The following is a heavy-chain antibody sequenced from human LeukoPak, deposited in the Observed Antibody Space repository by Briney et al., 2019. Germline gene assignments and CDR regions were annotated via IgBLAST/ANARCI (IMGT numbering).Heavy chain of an antibody. Sequence: ASVKVSCKASGYTFTGYYMHWVRQAPGQGLEWMGWINPNSGGTNYAQKFQGRVTMTRDTSISTAYMELSRLRSDDTAVYYCARAKTTLTPTRYYDFWSGYYTPPRGAFDIWGQGTMVTVSS. CDR3: ARAKTTLTPTRYYDFWSGYYTPPRGAFDI. CDR2: INPNSGGT. D-gene: IGHD3-3*01. CDR1: GYTFTGYY. V-gene: IGHV1-2*02. J-gene: IGHJ3*02.